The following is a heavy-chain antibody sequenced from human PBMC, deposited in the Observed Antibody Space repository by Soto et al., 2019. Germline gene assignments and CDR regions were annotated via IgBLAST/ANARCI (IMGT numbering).Heavy chain of an antibody. CDR2: IYHSGST. CDR1: GGSISSSNW. D-gene: IGHD3-22*01. Sequence: SETLSLTCAVSGGSISSSNWWNWVRQPPGKGLEWIGEIYHSGSTNYNPSVKSRVTISVDRSKNQFSLKLSSVTAADTAVYYCAGSGYYHNSGMDVWGQGTTVTVSS. CDR3: AGSGYYHNSGMDV. J-gene: IGHJ6*02. V-gene: IGHV4-4*02.